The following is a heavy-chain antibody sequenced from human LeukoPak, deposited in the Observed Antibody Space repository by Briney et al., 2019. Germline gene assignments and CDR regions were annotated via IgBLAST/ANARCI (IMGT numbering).Heavy chain of an antibody. CDR3: TPFTY. Sequence: GGSLRLSCAASGFTFSSYGMHWVRQAPGKGLEWVAVISYDGSNKYYADSVKGRFTISRDNSKNTLYLQMNSLRDEDTAMYYCTPFTYWGQGTLVSVSS. J-gene: IGHJ4*02. V-gene: IGHV3-30*03. D-gene: IGHD2-15*01. CDR2: ISYDGSNK. CDR1: GFTFSSYG.